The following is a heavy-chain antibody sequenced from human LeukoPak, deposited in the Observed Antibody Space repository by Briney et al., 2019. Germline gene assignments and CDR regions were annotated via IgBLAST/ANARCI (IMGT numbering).Heavy chain of an antibody. CDR3: ARDRSDSYFDY. J-gene: IGHJ4*02. V-gene: IGHV4-4*07. CDR1: GGSISSYY. Sequence: TSETLSLTCTVSGGSISSYYWTWIRQPAGKGLEWIGRIYSSGSTNYNPSLKSRVTMSVDTSKNQFSLKPSSVTAADTAVYYCARDRSDSYFDYWGQGTLVTVSS. CDR2: IYSSGST. D-gene: IGHD3-16*02.